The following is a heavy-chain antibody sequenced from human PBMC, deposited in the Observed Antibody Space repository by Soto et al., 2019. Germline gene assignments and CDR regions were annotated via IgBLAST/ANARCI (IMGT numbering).Heavy chain of an antibody. Sequence: GGSLRLSCAASGFTFSSYWMHWVRQAPGKGLVWVSRINSDGSSTSYADSVKGRFTISRDNAKNTLYLQMNSLRAEDTAVYYCVRTSLVVAAATREDYRGQETPVTVPS. CDR1: GFTFSSYW. D-gene: IGHD2-15*01. J-gene: IGHJ4*02. V-gene: IGHV3-74*01. CDR3: VRTSLVVAAATREDY. CDR2: INSDGSST.